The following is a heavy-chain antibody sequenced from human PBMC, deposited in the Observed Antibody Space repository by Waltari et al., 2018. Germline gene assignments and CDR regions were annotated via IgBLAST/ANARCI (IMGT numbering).Heavy chain of an antibody. CDR3: AKRYSSGWYRLDYFDY. J-gene: IGHJ4*02. D-gene: IGHD6-19*01. CDR2: ISGRGGST. V-gene: IGHV3-23*01. CDR1: GFTFSSYA. Sequence: EVQLLESGGGLVQPGGSLRLSCAASGFTFSSYAMSWVRQAPGKGLEWVSAISGRGGSTDYADSVKGRFTISRDNSKNTLYLQMNSLRAEDTAVYYCAKRYSSGWYRLDYFDYWGQGTLVTVSS.